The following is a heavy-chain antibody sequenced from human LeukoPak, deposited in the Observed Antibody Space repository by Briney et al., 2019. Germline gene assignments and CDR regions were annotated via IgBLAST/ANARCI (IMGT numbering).Heavy chain of an antibody. CDR1: GFTFDDYG. V-gene: IGHV3-20*04. Sequence: PGGSLRLSCAASGFTFDDYGMSWVRQAPGKGLEWVSGINWNGGSTGYADSVKGRFTISRDNAKNSLYLQMNSLRVEDTAIYYCAKAAKYYYGSESYYFFEQWGQGTPVTASS. J-gene: IGHJ4*02. D-gene: IGHD3-10*01. CDR2: INWNGGST. CDR3: AKAAKYYYGSESYYFFEQ.